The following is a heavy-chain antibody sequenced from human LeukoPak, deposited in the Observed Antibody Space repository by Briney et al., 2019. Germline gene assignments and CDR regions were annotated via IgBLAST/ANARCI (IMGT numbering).Heavy chain of an antibody. Sequence: ASVKVSCKASGYTFSGNYMHWVRQAPGQGLEWMGWINPNGGGTNYAQKFQGRVTMTRDTSISTAYMELSRLRSDDTAVYYCARDTVGYSGYFYWGQGTLVTVSS. J-gene: IGHJ4*02. D-gene: IGHD5-12*01. CDR1: GYTFSGNY. V-gene: IGHV1-2*02. CDR2: INPNGGGT. CDR3: ARDTVGYSGYFY.